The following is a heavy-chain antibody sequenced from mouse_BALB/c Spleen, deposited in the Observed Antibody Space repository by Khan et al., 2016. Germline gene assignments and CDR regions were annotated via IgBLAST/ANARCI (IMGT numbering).Heavy chain of an antibody. Sequence: QIQLVQSGPELKKPGKTVKISCKASGYTFTNYGMNWVKQAPGKGLKWMGWINTYSGESTYADDFKGRFAFSLETSANTAYLQINNLKNEETATYFCARYRYYYGSSRYFDVWGAGTTVTVSS. V-gene: IGHV9-3-1*01. D-gene: IGHD1-1*01. J-gene: IGHJ1*01. CDR1: GYTFTNYG. CDR2: INTYSGES. CDR3: ARYRYYYGSSRYFDV.